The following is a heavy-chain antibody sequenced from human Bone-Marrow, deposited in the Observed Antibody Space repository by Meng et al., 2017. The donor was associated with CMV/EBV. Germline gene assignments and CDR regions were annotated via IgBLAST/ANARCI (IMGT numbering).Heavy chain of an antibody. CDR3: AKESLGGDDQYNWFDP. CDR1: GFTFRSYG. V-gene: IGHV3-30*02. J-gene: IGHJ5*02. Sequence: GGFLKILREAPGFTFRSYGMHWVRQAPGKGLEWVAFIRYDGSNKYYADSVKGRFTISRDNSKNTLYLQMNSLRAEDTAVYYCAKESLGGDDQYNWFDPWGQGTLVTVSS. CDR2: IRYDGSNK. D-gene: IGHD3-3*01.